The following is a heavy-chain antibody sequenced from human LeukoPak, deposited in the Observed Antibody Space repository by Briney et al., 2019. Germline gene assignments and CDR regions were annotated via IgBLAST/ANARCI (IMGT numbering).Heavy chain of an antibody. CDR2: IWYDGSNK. J-gene: IGHJ6*04. V-gene: IGHV3-33*01. CDR3: TGEYSGYDPHYYYYGMDV. CDR1: GFNFSSYG. D-gene: IGHD5-12*01. Sequence: GGSLRLSCAASGFNFSSYGMHWVRQAPGKGLEWVAVIWYDGSNKYYADSVKGRFTISRDNSKNTLYLQMNSLRAEDTAVYYCTGEYSGYDPHYYYYGMDVWGKGTTVTVSS.